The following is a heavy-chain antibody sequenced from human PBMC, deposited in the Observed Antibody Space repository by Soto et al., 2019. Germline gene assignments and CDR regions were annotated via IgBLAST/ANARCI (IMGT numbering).Heavy chain of an antibody. D-gene: IGHD2-2*01. CDR2: IYYSGST. J-gene: IGHJ4*02. CDR1: GGSISSSSYY. V-gene: IGHV4-39*01. CDR3: ATSIRRRDIVVVPAVDY. Sequence: SETLSLTCTVSGGSISSSSYYWGWIRQPPGKGLEWIGSIYYSGSTYYNPSLKSRVTISVDTSKNQFSLKLSSVTAADTAVYYCATSIRRRDIVVVPAVDYWGQGTLVTVSS.